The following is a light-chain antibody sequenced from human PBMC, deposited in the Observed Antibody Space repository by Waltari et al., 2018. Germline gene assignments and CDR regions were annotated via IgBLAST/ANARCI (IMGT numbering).Light chain of an antibody. Sequence: DIQMTQSPLTLSASVGDRVTISCRASESISVWVAWYQQKPGKAPNILIYKASTLERGVSARFSGSGSGTEFTLTITSLQPEDFATYHCQQYNAHPWTFGQGTKVDMK. V-gene: IGKV1-5*03. CDR2: KAS. CDR1: ESISVW. J-gene: IGKJ1*01. CDR3: QQYNAHPWT.